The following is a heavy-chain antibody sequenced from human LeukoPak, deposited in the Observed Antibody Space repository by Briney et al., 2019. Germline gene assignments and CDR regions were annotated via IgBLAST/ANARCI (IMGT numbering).Heavy chain of an antibody. D-gene: IGHD6-6*01. J-gene: IGHJ6*03. CDR3: ARTLAGRSYYYYMDA. CDR2: MSPTSGNT. CDR1: GYSFTTYH. Sequence: ASVKDSCKASGYSFTTYHINWVRQATGQGLEWMGWMSPTSGNTGYAQKFQGRVSMTRNTSINTAYMELSSLKSEDTAVYYCARTLAGRSYYYYMDAWGNGTTVTVSS. V-gene: IGHV1-8*01.